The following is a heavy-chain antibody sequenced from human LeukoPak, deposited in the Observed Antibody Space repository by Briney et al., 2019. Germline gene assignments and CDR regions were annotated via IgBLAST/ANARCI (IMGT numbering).Heavy chain of an antibody. V-gene: IGHV5-10-1*01. Sequence: GEPLKISCKGSGYSFTSHWISWVRQMPGKGLEWMERIAPSDSYTNYRPSFQGHVTISADKSISTAYLQWSSLKASDTAMYYCARHRDCSSGACYPDYWGQGTLVTVSS. CDR1: GYSFTSHW. CDR2: IAPSDSYT. D-gene: IGHD2-15*01. CDR3: ARHRDCSSGACYPDY. J-gene: IGHJ4*02.